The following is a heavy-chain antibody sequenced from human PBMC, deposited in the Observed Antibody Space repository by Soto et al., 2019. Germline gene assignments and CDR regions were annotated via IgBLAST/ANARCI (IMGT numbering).Heavy chain of an antibody. CDR2: IIPILGAP. V-gene: IGHV1-69*13. D-gene: IGHD2-2*01. Sequence: SVKASCKASGGTFSSNAISWVRQAPGQGLEWLGGIIPILGAPKYAQKFQGRVTIIADESTSTVIMELSSLRSEDTAVYYCARDKDVAIVPAAEFYYSYDMDVWGQGSTVTVSS. CDR1: GGTFSSNA. CDR3: ARDKDVAIVPAAEFYYSYDMDV. J-gene: IGHJ6*02.